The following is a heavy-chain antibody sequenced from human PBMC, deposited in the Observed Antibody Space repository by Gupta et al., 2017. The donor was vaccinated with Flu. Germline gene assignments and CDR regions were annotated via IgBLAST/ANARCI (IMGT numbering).Heavy chain of an antibody. J-gene: IGHJ4*02. CDR3: AKHVAARPTARKDETTPFDY. Sequence: EVQLLESGGGLVQPGGSLRLSCAASGFTFSSYAMSWVRQAPGKGLEWVSAISGSGGSTYYADSVKGRFTISRDNSKNTLYLQMNSLRAEDTAVYYCAKHVAARPTARKDETTPFDYWGQGTLVTVSS. D-gene: IGHD6-6*01. CDR1: GFTFSSYA. CDR2: ISGSGGST. V-gene: IGHV3-23*01.